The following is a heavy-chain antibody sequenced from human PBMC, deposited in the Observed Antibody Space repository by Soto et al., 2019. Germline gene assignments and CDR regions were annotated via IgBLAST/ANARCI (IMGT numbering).Heavy chain of an antibody. Sequence: GGSLRLSCAASGFTFSSYAMHWVRQAPGKGLEWVAVISYDGSNKYYADSVKGRFTISRDNSKNTLYLQMNSLRAEDTAVYYCARDRRYFDWLRTGVFDYWGQGTLVTVSS. V-gene: IGHV3-30-3*01. J-gene: IGHJ4*02. CDR1: GFTFSSYA. CDR2: ISYDGSNK. CDR3: ARDRRYFDWLRTGVFDY. D-gene: IGHD3-9*01.